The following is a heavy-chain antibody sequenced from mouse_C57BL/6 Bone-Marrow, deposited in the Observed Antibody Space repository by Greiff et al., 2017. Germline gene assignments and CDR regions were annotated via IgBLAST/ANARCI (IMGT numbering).Heavy chain of an antibody. Sequence: QVQLQQPGAELVKPGASVKLSCKASGYTFTSYWMHWVKQRPGQGLEWIGMIHPNSGSTNYNEKFKSKATLTVDTSSSTAYMQLSSLTSEDSAVYYCARRGIYGSSSCAYWGQGTLVTVSA. CDR1: GYTFTSYW. V-gene: IGHV1-64*01. J-gene: IGHJ3*01. CDR3: ARRGIYGSSSCAY. CDR2: IHPNSGST. D-gene: IGHD1-1*01.